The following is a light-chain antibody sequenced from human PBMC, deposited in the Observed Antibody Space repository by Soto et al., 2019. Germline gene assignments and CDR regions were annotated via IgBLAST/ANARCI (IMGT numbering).Light chain of an antibody. V-gene: IGKV3-11*01. CDR3: QHRTKWPLT. CDR2: DAF. J-gene: IGKJ4*01. Sequence: DIVLNQAPATLSLSPGERATLSCRASEILYNFLAWYQVRPVQVPRLLISDAFNRATVVPARFNGSGSGTDFTLTIDNVEPEDSAVYFCQHRTKWPLTFGGGTKVDIK. CDR1: EILYNF.